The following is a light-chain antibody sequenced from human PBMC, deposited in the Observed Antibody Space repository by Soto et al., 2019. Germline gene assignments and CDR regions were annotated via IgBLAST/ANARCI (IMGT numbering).Light chain of an antibody. CDR3: QEYNRSPPFT. CDR2: GAS. V-gene: IGKV3-20*01. Sequence: EIVLTQSPGTLSLSPGERATLSCRASQSISSYLAWYQQTPGQAPRLLICGASSRATGIPDRFSGSGSGTDFTLTISRLEPEDFAVYYCQEYNRSPPFTFGPGTKGDIK. CDR1: QSISSY. J-gene: IGKJ3*01.